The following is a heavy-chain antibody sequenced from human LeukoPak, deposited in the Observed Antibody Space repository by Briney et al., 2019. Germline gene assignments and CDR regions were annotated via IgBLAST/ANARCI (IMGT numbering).Heavy chain of an antibody. D-gene: IGHD3-10*01. J-gene: IGHJ6*02. CDR3: AKATAKRGVFYGMDV. Sequence: GGSLRLSCAASGFTFSSYGMHWVRQAPGKGLEWVAVISYDGSNKYYADSVKGRFTISRDNSKNTLYLQMNSLRAEDTAVYYCAKATAKRGVFYGMDVWGQGTTVTVSS. V-gene: IGHV3-30*18. CDR2: ISYDGSNK. CDR1: GFTFSSYG.